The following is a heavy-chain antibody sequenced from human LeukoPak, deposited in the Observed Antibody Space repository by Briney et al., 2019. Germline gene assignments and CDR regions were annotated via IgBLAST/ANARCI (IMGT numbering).Heavy chain of an antibody. CDR1: TSR. Sequence: ASVKVSCKATSRVSWVRQAPGQGLEWMGWIGTYGGDTYYAQKFQGRITVTTDTSTSTVYMELRNLRSDDTAVYYCARDLWNFYDDSGYNRDFDSWGQGTLVTVSS. V-gene: IGHV1-18*01. J-gene: IGHJ5*01. CDR3: ARDLWNFYDDSGYNRDFDS. D-gene: IGHD3-22*01. CDR2: IGTYGGDT.